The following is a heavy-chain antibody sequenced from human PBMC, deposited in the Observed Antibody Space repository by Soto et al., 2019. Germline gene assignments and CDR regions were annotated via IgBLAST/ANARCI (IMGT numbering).Heavy chain of an antibody. Sequence: GGSLRLSCAASGFTFSNYCMHWVRQAPGKGLVWVSHISGDGSDTTYADSVKGRFTISRDNAKNMLYLQMNSLRAEDTAVYYCTGWSSASRFDPWGQGTLVTVSS. J-gene: IGHJ5*02. CDR1: GFTFSNYC. D-gene: IGHD6-25*01. CDR3: TGWSSASRFDP. V-gene: IGHV3-74*01. CDR2: ISGDGSDT.